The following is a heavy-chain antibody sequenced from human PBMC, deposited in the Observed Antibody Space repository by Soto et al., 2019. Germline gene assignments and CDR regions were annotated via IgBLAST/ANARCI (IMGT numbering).Heavy chain of an antibody. J-gene: IGHJ4*02. Sequence: PSETLSLTCTVSGHSLSSGGYYWSWIRQHPGKGLEWVGYIYFTGSTLYNPSLKSRLAMSLDTSKNQFSLKLGSMTAADTAIYYCARDWGSSGWPNWGPGTLVTVSS. CDR2: IYFTGST. V-gene: IGHV4-31*03. D-gene: IGHD6-19*01. CDR1: GHSLSSGGYY. CDR3: ARDWGSSGWPN.